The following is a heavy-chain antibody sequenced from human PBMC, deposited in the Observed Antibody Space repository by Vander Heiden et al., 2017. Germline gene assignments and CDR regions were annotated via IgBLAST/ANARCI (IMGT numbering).Heavy chain of an antibody. V-gene: IGHV1-69*01. CDR1: AGTFSSYA. J-gene: IGHJ4*02. D-gene: IGHD3-22*01. Sequence: QVQLVQSGAEVKKPGSSVKVSSQASAGTFSSYAISWARQAPGPGLEWMGGIIPIFGTANYAQKYQGRVTITADESTSTAYMELSSLRSEDTAVYYCASLYYYDSSGYTFDYWGQGTLVTVSS. CDR3: ASLYYYDSSGYTFDY. CDR2: IIPIFGTA.